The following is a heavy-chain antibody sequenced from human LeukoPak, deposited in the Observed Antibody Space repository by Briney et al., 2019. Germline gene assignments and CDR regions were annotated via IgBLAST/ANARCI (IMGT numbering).Heavy chain of an antibody. V-gene: IGHV3-23*01. J-gene: IGHJ4*02. D-gene: IGHD5-18*01. CDR3: AKSLIQLPYYFDY. CDR1: GFTFSSYA. CDR2: ISGSGGST. Sequence: GGSLRLSCAASGFTFSSYAMSWVRQAPGKGLEWVPAISGSGGSTYYADSVKGRFTISRDNSKNTLYLQMNSLRAEDTAVYYCAKSLIQLPYYFDYWGQGTLVTVSS.